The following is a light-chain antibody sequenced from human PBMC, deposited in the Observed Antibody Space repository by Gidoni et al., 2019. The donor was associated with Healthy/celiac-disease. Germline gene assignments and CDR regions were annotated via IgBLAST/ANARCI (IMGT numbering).Light chain of an antibody. Sequence: DIVMTQSPDSLTVSLGERATINCKSSQSVLYSSNNKNYLAWYQQKPGQPPKLLIYWASTREAGVPDRVSGSGSGTDFTLTISSLQAEDVAVYYCQQYYSTHRTFGQGTKVEIK. J-gene: IGKJ1*01. CDR1: QSVLYSSNNKNY. CDR3: QQYYSTHRT. V-gene: IGKV4-1*01. CDR2: WAS.